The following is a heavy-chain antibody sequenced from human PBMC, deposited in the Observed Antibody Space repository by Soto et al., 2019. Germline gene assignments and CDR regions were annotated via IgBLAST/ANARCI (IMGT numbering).Heavy chain of an antibody. V-gene: IGHV3-13*01. CDR1: GFTFSRFD. D-gene: IGHD2-21*02. CDR3: ARGDEGLFDYGMDV. Sequence: VALRLSCAASGFTFSRFDMHWVRQVAGKGLEWVSTIGSAGDTYFSDSVRGRFTISRGNGKNSLYLQMNSLRAGDTAVYYCARGDEGLFDYGMDVWGQGTTVTVSS. J-gene: IGHJ6*02. CDR2: IGSAGDT.